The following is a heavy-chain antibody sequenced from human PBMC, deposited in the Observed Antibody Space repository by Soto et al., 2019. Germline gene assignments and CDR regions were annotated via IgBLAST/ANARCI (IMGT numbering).Heavy chain of an antibody. V-gene: IGHV3-66*01. Sequence: EVQLVESGGGLGQPGGSLRLSCAASGFTVSSNYMSWVRQAPGKGLEWVSVIYSGGSTYYADSVKGRFTISRDNSKNTLYLQMNSLRAEDTAVYYCARGSKEGAGTYYYYYYYMDVWGKGTTVTVSS. CDR3: ARGSKEGAGTYYYYYYYMDV. D-gene: IGHD1-1*01. CDR1: GFTVSSNY. CDR2: IYSGGST. J-gene: IGHJ6*03.